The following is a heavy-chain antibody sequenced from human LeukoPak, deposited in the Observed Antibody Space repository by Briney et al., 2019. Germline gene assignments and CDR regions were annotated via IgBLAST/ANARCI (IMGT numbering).Heavy chain of an antibody. CDR1: GFTFSSYA. Sequence: GGSLRLSCAASGFTFSSYAMSWVRQAPGKGLEWVSAISGSGGSTYYADSVKGRFTISRDNSKNTLYLQMNSLRAEDTAVYYCAKDSIDDGSGSHPYNWIDPWGQGTLVTVSS. CDR3: AKDSIDDGSGSHPYNWIDP. J-gene: IGHJ5*02. D-gene: IGHD3-10*01. V-gene: IGHV3-23*01. CDR2: ISGSGGST.